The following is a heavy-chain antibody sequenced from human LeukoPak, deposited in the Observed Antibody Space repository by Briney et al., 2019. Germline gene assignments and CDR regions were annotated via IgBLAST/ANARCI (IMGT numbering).Heavy chain of an antibody. CDR3: ANPIAVAGTASLDY. CDR1: GFTFSSYG. CDR2: IRYDGSNK. V-gene: IGHV3-30*02. J-gene: IGHJ4*02. Sequence: GGSLRLSCAASGFTFSSYGMHWARQAPGKGLEWVAFIRYDGSNKYYADSVKGRFTISRDNSKNTLYLQMNSLRAEDTAVYYCANPIAVAGTASLDYWGQGTLVTVSS. D-gene: IGHD6-19*01.